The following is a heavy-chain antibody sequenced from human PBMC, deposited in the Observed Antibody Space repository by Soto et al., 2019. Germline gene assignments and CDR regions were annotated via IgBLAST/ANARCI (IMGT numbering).Heavy chain of an antibody. CDR3: AKLGAGGPMYYSGSSDS. J-gene: IGHJ4*02. CDR2: TNNNGGRT. D-gene: IGHD3-10*01. CDR1: GFTFSSYA. V-gene: IGHV3-23*01. Sequence: EVQLLESGGGLVKPGGSLRLSCAASGFTFSSYAMTWVRQAPGKGLEWVSVTNNNGGRTHYADSVKGRFTLSRDNSRNTLYLQMNSLRAEDTAVYYCAKLGAGGPMYYSGSSDSWGQGTLVTVSS.